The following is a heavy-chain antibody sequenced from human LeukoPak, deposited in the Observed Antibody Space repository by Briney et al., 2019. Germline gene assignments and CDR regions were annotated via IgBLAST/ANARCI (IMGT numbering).Heavy chain of an antibody. CDR1: GYTFTSYA. CDR2: ISVYKGAT. CDR3: ARDRSSSWYYFDY. V-gene: IGHV1-18*01. Sequence: ASVKVSCKASGYTFTSYAISWVRQAPGQGLEWMGWISVYKGATKYSQKLQGRVTMTTDTSTSTAYVELRSLRSDDTAVYYCARDRSSSWYYFDYWGQGTLVTVSS. D-gene: IGHD6-13*01. J-gene: IGHJ4*02.